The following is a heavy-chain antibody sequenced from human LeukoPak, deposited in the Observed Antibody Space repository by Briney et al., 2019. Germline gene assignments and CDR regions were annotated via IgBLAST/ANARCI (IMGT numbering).Heavy chain of an antibody. J-gene: IGHJ5*02. Sequence: GASVKVSCKASGYTFTGYYIHWVRQAPGQGLGWVGGINPNSGGAKYEQKFQDRVTMTRDTSISTAYMGLSRLRSDDTAVYYCAKGRVVAGSKSLTYHWLDPWGQGTLVTVSS. V-gene: IGHV1-2*02. CDR1: GYTFTGYY. CDR2: INPNSGGA. D-gene: IGHD6-19*01. CDR3: AKGRVVAGSKSLTYHWLDP.